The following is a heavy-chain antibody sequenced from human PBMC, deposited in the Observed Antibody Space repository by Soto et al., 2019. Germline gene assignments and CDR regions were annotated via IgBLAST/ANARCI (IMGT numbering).Heavy chain of an antibody. CDR1: WFTFTRYI. V-gene: IGHV3-21*06. J-gene: IGHJ4*02. Sequence: GSLRLSCAASWFTFTRYIMNWVRQSPGKGLEWVSSISSTTNYIYYGDSMKGRFTISRDNAKNSLYLEMNSLGAEDTAVYYCARESEDLTSNFDYWGQGTLVTVSS. CDR3: ARESEDLTSNFDY. CDR2: ISSTTNYI.